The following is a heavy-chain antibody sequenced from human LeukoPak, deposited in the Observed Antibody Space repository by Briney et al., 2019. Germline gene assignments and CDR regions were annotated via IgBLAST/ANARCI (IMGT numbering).Heavy chain of an antibody. D-gene: IGHD3-16*01. J-gene: IGHJ6*02. CDR1: GFTFNTYT. V-gene: IGHV3-7*03. Sequence: GGSLRLSCAASGFTFNTYTMNWVRQAPGKGLEWVANIKRDGSEKYYVDSVKGRFTISRDNAKNSLDLQMNSLRVEDTAVYFCARGGGLDVWGQGATVTVSS. CDR2: IKRDGSEK. CDR3: ARGGGLDV.